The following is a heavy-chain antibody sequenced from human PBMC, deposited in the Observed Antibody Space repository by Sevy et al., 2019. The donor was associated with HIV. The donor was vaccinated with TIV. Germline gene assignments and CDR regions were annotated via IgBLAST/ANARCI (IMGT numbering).Heavy chain of an antibody. V-gene: IGHV3-30-3*01. J-gene: IGHJ6*02. CDR1: GFAFTNYYA. CDR3: ARPRANHVDHYFFYAMDV. D-gene: IGHD3-16*01. CDR2: ISYDGSDK. Sequence: GGSLRLSCAASGFAFTNYYAMHWVRQAPGKGLEWVSLISYDGSDKYYADSVKGRFTISRDNFKNTLYLQMNSLTTEDTAVYYCARPRANHVDHYFFYAMDVWGQGTTVTVSS.